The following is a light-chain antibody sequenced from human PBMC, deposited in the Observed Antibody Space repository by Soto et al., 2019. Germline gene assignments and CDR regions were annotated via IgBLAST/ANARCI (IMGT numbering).Light chain of an antibody. CDR2: RNN. Sequence: QPVLTQPPSASGTPGQRVTISCSGSSSNIGSNYVYWYQQLPGTAPKLLIFRNNQRPSGVPDRFSGSKSGTSASLAISGLRSEDEADYYCAAWDDSLSATLFGGGTKLTVL. V-gene: IGLV1-47*01. CDR1: SSNIGSNY. CDR3: AAWDDSLSATL. J-gene: IGLJ2*01.